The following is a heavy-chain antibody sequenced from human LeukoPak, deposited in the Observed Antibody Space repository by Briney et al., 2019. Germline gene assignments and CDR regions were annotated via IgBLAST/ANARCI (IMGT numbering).Heavy chain of an antibody. CDR3: ARGDGSTMIRGVSRYGWLDP. D-gene: IGHD3-10*01. J-gene: IGHJ5*02. V-gene: IGHV4-4*07. CDR1: GGSLSSYY. CDR2: IFTTGST. Sequence: SETLSLTCSASGGSLSSYYWTWIRQPAGKGLEWIGRIFTTGSTNYNPSLMSRVTMSVDTSKNQFSLKMRSVTAADTAVYYCARGDGSTMIRGVSRYGWLDPWGQGTLVTVSS.